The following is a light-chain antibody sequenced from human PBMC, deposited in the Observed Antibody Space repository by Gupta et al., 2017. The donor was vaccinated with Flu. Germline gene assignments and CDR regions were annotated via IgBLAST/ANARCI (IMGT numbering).Light chain of an antibody. CDR2: KAS. J-gene: IGKJ1*01. CDR3: QQYNMYPKT. Sequence: DIQMTQSPSTLAASVGDSVTLTCRASQNVNSWLAWYQQRPGKAPTLLIYKASTLHTGVSSRFSGSGSGTEFTLTISSLQPDDFATYYCQQYNMYPKTFGQGTKVEIK. CDR1: QNVNSW. V-gene: IGKV1-5*03.